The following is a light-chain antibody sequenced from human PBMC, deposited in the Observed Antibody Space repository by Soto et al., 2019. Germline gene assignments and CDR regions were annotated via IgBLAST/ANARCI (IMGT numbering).Light chain of an antibody. CDR2: GAS. CDR3: QQYNTFWT. V-gene: IGKV3-15*01. J-gene: IGKJ1*01. CDR1: QSVSSN. Sequence: EIVMTQSPATLSVSPGERATLSCRASQSVSSNLAWYQQKPGQAPRLLIYGASTRATGIPARFSGSGSGTEFTLTISSLPSEDFAVYYCQQYNTFWTFGQGTKVGIK.